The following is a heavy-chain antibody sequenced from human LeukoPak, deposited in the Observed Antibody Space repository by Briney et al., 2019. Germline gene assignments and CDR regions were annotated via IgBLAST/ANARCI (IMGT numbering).Heavy chain of an antibody. D-gene: IGHD2-2*01. Sequence: ASVKVSCKASGYTFTGYYMHWVRQAPGQGLEWMGWLNPNSGGTNYAQKFQGRVTMTRDTSINTAYMELSRLRSDDTAVYYCARAPIVVVPAARGAFDPWGQGTLVTVSS. J-gene: IGHJ5*02. CDR2: LNPNSGGT. CDR1: GYTFTGYY. CDR3: ARAPIVVVPAARGAFDP. V-gene: IGHV1-2*02.